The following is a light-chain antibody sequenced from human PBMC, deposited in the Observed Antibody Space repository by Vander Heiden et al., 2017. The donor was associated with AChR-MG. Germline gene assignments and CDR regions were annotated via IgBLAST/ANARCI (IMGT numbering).Light chain of an antibody. CDR3: CSYAGTSTWV. CDR2: EVT. Sequence: QSALTQPASVSGSPGQSITISCTVSSSDVANYNLVSWYQQHPDKAPKLMIYEVTKRPSGVSNRFSGSKSGNTASLTISGLQAEDEADYYCCSYAGTSTWVFGGGTKLTGL. J-gene: IGLJ3*02. V-gene: IGLV2-23*02. CDR1: SSDVANYNL.